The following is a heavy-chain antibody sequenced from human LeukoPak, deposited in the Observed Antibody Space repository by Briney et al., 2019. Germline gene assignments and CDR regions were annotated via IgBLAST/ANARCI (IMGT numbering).Heavy chain of an antibody. J-gene: IGHJ4*02. CDR3: AREGGEEGFGELCLDY. Sequence: ASVKVSCKASGGTFSSYAISWVRQAPGQGLEWMGGIIPIFGTANYAQKFQGRVTITTDESTSTAYMELSSLRSDDTAVYYCAREGGEEGFGELCLDYWGQGTLVTVSS. CDR1: GGTFSSYA. V-gene: IGHV1-69*05. CDR2: IIPIFGTA. D-gene: IGHD3-10*01.